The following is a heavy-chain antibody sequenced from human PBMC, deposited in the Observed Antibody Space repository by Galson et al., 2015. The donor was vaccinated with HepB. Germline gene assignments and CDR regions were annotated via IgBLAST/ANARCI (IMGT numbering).Heavy chain of an antibody. CDR2: ISAYDDKT. D-gene: IGHD2-15*01. J-gene: IGHJ5*02. Sequence: SVKVSCKASGYTFSSYSITWVRQAPGQGLEWMGWISAYDDKTHYARQLQGRVTMTTDTSASTAYMELRSLRSDDTAVYYCARGALVVFIDATQNNWFDPWGQGTLVTVSS. V-gene: IGHV1-18*01. CDR1: GYTFSSYS. CDR3: ARGALVVFIDATQNNWFDP.